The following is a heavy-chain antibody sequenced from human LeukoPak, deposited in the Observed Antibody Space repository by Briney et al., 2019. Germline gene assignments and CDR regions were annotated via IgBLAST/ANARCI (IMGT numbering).Heavy chain of an antibody. CDR3: ARVYYDSSGYYDAFDI. J-gene: IGHJ3*02. Sequence: GGSLRLTCAASGFTFEDYGMSWVRPAPGKGLEWVSGINWNGGSTGYAGSVKGRFTISRDNAKNALYLQMNSLRAEDTAVYYCARVYYDSSGYYDAFDIWSQGTMVTVSS. CDR1: GFTFEDYG. D-gene: IGHD3-22*01. V-gene: IGHV3-20*04. CDR2: INWNGGST.